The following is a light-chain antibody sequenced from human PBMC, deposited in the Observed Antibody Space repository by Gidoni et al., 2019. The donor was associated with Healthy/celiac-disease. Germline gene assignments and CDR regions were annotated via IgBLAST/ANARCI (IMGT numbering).Light chain of an antibody. Sequence: DIVMTQSPLSLPVTPGEPAPISCRSSQGLLHSNGYNYLDWYLQKPGQSPQLLIDLGSNRASGVPDRFSGSGSGTDFTLKISGGEAEDVGVYYCMQALQAPRTFGQGTKVEIK. J-gene: IGKJ1*01. V-gene: IGKV2-28*01. CDR2: LGS. CDR3: MQALQAPRT. CDR1: QGLLHSNGYNY.